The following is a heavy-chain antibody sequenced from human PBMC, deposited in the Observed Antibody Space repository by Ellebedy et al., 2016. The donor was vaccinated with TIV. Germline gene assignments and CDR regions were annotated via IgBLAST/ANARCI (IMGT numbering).Heavy chain of an antibody. J-gene: IGHJ6*02. V-gene: IGHV1-2*04. CDR1: GYTFTGYY. D-gene: IGHD2-21*01. CDR2: INPNSGGT. CDR3: ARAKSIVVVNHYGMDV. Sequence: ASVKVSCXASGYTFTGYYMHWVRQAPGQGLEWMGWINPNSGGTNYAQKFQGWVTMTRDTSISTAYMELSSLRSEDTAVYYCARAKSIVVVNHYGMDVWGQGTTVTVSS.